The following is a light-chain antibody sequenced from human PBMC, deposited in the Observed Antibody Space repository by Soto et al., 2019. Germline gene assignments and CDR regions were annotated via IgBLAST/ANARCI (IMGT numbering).Light chain of an antibody. CDR3: QSYDSTRSARYV. Sequence: QPVLTQPPSVSGAPGQRVTISCTGSSYNIGADYDVHWYQQRPGTAPKLLIFGNINRPSGVPDRFSGSKSGTSASLAITGLQAEDEGDYYCQSYDSTRSARYVFGTGTKVTVL. CDR1: SYNIGADYD. CDR2: GNI. V-gene: IGLV1-40*01. J-gene: IGLJ1*01.